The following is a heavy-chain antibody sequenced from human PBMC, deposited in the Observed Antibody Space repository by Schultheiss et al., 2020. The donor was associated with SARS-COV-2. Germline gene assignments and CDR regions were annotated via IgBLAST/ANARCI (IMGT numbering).Heavy chain of an antibody. CDR1: GGSFSGYY. CDR2: INHSGST. D-gene: IGHD6-13*01. Sequence: AGSLRLSCAVYGGSFSGYYWSWIRQPPGKGLEWIGEINHSGSTNYNPSLKSRVTISVDTSKNQFSLKLSSVTAADTAVYYCARHRVRQQLVSGDYWYFDLWGRGTLVTVSS. CDR3: ARHRVRQQLVSGDYWYFDL. J-gene: IGHJ2*01. V-gene: IGHV4-34*01.